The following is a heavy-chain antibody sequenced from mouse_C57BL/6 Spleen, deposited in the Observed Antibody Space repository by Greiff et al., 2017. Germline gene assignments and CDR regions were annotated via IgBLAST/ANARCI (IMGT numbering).Heavy chain of an antibody. CDR1: GYSFTDYN. Sequence: VQLQQSGPELVKPGASVKISCKASGYSFTDYNMNWVKQSNGKSLEWIGVINPNYGTTSYNQKFKGKATLTVDQASSTAYMQLNSLTSEDSAVYYCARGGTTVVEKGFAYWGQGTLVTVSA. CDR2: INPNYGTT. CDR3: ARGGTTVVEKGFAY. J-gene: IGHJ3*01. V-gene: IGHV1-39*01. D-gene: IGHD1-1*01.